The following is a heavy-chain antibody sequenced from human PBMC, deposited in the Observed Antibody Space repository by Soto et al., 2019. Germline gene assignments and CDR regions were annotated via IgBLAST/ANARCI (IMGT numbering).Heavy chain of an antibody. Sequence: EVQLVESGGGLVQPEKSLRLSCAASGFTVSSNYMNWVRHAPGKGLERVSIIYGGDSTFYADAVKCRFTISRDNSKNTLYLQMNSLRAEDTAVYYCARNSASLDDFDIWGQGTMVTVSS. J-gene: IGHJ3*02. CDR1: GFTVSSNY. CDR2: IYGGDST. D-gene: IGHD6-25*01. CDR3: ARNSASLDDFDI. V-gene: IGHV3-66*01.